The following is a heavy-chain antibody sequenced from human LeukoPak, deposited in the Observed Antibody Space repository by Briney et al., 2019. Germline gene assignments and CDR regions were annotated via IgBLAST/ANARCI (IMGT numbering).Heavy chain of an antibody. D-gene: IGHD2-2*01. CDR2: IYSSGST. CDR1: GASISGSGYY. J-gene: IGHJ4*02. Sequence: SETLSLTCAVSGASISGSGYYWGWIRQPPGKGLEWIGNIYSSGSTYYNASLQSRVTISIDTSKNQFSLKLSSVTAADTAMYYCARVKRKYQVLKPLHETPSHYFDYWGQGTLVTVSS. V-gene: IGHV4-39*07. CDR3: ARVKRKYQVLKPLHETPSHYFDY.